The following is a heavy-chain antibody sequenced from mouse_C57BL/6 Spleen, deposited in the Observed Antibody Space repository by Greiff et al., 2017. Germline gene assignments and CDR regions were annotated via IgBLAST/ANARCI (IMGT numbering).Heavy chain of an antibody. Sequence: QVQLQQPGAELVKPGASVKLSCKASGYTFPSYWMHWVKQRPGQGLEWIGMIHPNSGSTNYNEKFKSKATLTEDKSSSTAYMQLSSLTSEDSAVYYCARSRSGHFDYWGQGTTLTVSS. CDR2: IHPNSGST. CDR3: ARSRSGHFDY. V-gene: IGHV1-64*01. J-gene: IGHJ2*01. CDR1: GYTFPSYW.